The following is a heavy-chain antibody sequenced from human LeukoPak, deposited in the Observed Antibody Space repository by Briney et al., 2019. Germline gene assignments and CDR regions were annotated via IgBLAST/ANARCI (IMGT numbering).Heavy chain of an antibody. V-gene: IGHV3-66*01. CDR2: IYNGDNT. CDR1: RFTVSNNH. J-gene: IGHJ4*02. Sequence: GGSLRLSCVASRFTVSNNHMNWVRQAPGKGLEWVSVIYNGDNTYYADSVQGRLTISKDNSKNTLYLQMNSLRPEDTAVYFCARASCWLAFDNWGQGTLVTVSS. CDR3: ARASCWLAFDN. D-gene: IGHD6-19*01.